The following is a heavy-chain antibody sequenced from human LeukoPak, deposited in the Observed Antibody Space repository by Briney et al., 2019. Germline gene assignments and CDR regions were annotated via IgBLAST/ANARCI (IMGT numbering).Heavy chain of an antibody. CDR1: GYTFTGYY. J-gene: IGHJ6*03. CDR3: ARVGSGWYLGVYYYYYMDV. D-gene: IGHD6-19*01. Sequence: WASVKVSCKASGYTFTGYYMHWVRQAPGQGLEWMGWINPNSGGTNYAQKFQGRVTMTRDTSISTAYMELRSLRSDDTAVYYCARVGSGWYLGVYYYYYMDVWGKGTTVTVSS. V-gene: IGHV1-2*02. CDR2: INPNSGGT.